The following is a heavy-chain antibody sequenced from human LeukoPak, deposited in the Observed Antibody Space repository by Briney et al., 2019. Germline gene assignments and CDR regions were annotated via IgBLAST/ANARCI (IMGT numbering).Heavy chain of an antibody. CDR1: GFTFRSHA. CDR3: AKDFRIGYSAHFDY. J-gene: IGHJ4*02. D-gene: IGHD2-21*01. Sequence: GVSLRLTCVGSGFTFRSHAMSWVRQAPEKGLEFVSGIYENGGTTYYADPVKGRFSISRDNSKNTLYLQMDSLRGEDTAVYYCAKDFRIGYSAHFDYWGQGAWSPSPQ. V-gene: IGHV3-23*01. CDR2: IYENGGTT.